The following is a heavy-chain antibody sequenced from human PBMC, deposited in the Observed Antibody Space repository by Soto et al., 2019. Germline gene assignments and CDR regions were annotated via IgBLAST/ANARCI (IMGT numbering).Heavy chain of an antibody. CDR3: AKDIVKYTYGACDY. CDR2: ISYDGSNN. V-gene: IGHV3-30*18. Sequence: GGSLRLSCAASGFTFSSYGMYWVRQAPGKGLEWVAAISYDGSNNYHADSVKGRFTISRDNSKNTLYLQLNSLRTEDTAVYYCAKDIVKYTYGACDYWGQGVLVTVSS. J-gene: IGHJ4*02. D-gene: IGHD5-18*01. CDR1: GFTFSSYG.